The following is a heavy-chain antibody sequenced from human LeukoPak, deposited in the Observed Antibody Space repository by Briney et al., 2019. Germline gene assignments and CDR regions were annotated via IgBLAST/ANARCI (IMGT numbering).Heavy chain of an antibody. CDR3: ARSHLWFGDLYQYYFDY. CDR1: GYSFTTSW. D-gene: IGHD3-10*01. J-gene: IGHJ4*02. CDR2: IYPGESDT. V-gene: IGHV5-51*01. Sequence: GESLKISCKASGYSFTTSWIGWVRQMPGKGLEWMGIIYPGESDTRYSPSFQGHVTISADKSISTAYLQWSSLMASDTAVYYCARSHLWFGDLYQYYFDYWGQGTPVTVSS.